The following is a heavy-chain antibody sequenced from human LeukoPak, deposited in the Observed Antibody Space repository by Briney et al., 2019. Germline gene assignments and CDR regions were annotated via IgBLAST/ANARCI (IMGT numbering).Heavy chain of an antibody. Sequence: LGGSLRLSCAASGFTFRNYWMHWARQAPGKGLVWVSRVKGDGSFTDYADSVKGRFTISRDNAKNTLYLQMYSLRAEDTAAYYCVRDGDDYNFDYWGQGSLVTVSS. CDR1: GFTFRNYW. J-gene: IGHJ4*02. CDR2: VKGDGSFT. V-gene: IGHV3-74*01. D-gene: IGHD5-24*01. CDR3: VRDGDDYNFDY.